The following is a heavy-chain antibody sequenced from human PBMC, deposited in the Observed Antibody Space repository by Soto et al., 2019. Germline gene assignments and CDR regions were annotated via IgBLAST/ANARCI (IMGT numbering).Heavy chain of an antibody. J-gene: IGHJ4*02. CDR2: ISSSSSYI. Sequence: XESLRLSCAASGFSFSSYRMNGVRQAPGKGLEWVSSISSSSSYIYYADSVKGRFTISRDNAKNSLYLQMNSLRAEDTAVYYCAKFPYYGSGSYIVYWGQGTLVTVSS. D-gene: IGHD3-10*01. V-gene: IGHV3-21*04. CDR3: AKFPYYGSGSYIVY. CDR1: GFSFSSYR.